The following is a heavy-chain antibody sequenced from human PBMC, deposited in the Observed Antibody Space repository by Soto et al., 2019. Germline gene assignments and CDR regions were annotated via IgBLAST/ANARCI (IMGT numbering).Heavy chain of an antibody. Sequence: PGGSLRLSCAASGLTFSSYAMHWVHQAPGKGLEWVTVISYDGSNKYYADSVKGRFTISRDNSKNTLYLQMNSLRAEDTAVYYCARVPRYYYDSSGYSHYYYYYGMDVWGQGTTVTVSS. J-gene: IGHJ6*02. D-gene: IGHD3-22*01. CDR3: ARVPRYYYDSSGYSHYYYYYGMDV. V-gene: IGHV3-30-3*01. CDR2: ISYDGSNK. CDR1: GLTFSSYA.